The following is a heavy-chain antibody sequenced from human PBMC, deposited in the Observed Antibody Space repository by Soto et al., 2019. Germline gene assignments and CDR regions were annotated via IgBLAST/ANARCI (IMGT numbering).Heavy chain of an antibody. J-gene: IGHJ6*02. CDR2: ISGSGGST. CDR3: AKWNTAMVTYYYYYGMDV. V-gene: IGHV3-23*01. CDR1: GFTFSSYA. D-gene: IGHD5-18*01. Sequence: GGSLRLSCAASGFTFSSYAMSWVRQAPGKGLEWVSAISGSGGSTYYADSVKGRFTISRDNSKNTLYLQMNSLRAEDTAVYYCAKWNTAMVTYYYYYGMDVWGQGTTVTVSS.